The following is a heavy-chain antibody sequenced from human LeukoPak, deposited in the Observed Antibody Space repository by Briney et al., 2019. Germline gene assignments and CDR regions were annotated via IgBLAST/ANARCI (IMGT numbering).Heavy chain of an antibody. CDR2: ISSSSSYI. D-gene: IGHD2-2*01. CDR3: ARELQFLVKDIVVVPDY. J-gene: IGHJ4*02. V-gene: IGHV3-21*01. CDR1: GFTFSSYA. Sequence: GGSLRLSCAASGFTFSSYAMSWVRQAPGKGLEWVSSISSSSSYIYYADSVKGRFTISRDNAKNSLYLQMNSLRAEDTAVYYCARELQFLVKDIVVVPDYWGQGTLVTVSS.